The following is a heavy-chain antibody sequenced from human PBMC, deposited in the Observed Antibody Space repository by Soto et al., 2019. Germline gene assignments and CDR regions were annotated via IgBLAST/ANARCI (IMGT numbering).Heavy chain of an antibody. CDR3: AKQGTGRPCDYCIDV. J-gene: IGHJ6*03. CDR1: GFTFTNYG. CDR2: ISGGGRST. Sequence: EVQLLKSGGGLVQVGGSLRLSCAASGFTFTNYGMNWVRQAPGKGLAWVSSISGGGRSTYNGDSVRGRFTISRDTSKNTLYLQTNGLRADDTAVYCCAKQGTGRPCDYCIDVWGRGTEVTVSS. V-gene: IGHV3-23*01. D-gene: IGHD1-1*01.